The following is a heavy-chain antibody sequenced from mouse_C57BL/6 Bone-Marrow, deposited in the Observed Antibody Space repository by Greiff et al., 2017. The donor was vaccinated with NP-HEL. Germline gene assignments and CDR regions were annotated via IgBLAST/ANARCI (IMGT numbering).Heavy chain of an antibody. D-gene: IGHD4-1*02. CDR2: IYPRSGNT. J-gene: IGHJ2*01. CDR1: GYTFTSYG. Sequence: VQLVESGAELARPGASVKLSCKASGYTFTSYGISWVKQRTGQGLEWIGEIYPRSGNTYYNEKFKGKATLTADKSSSTAYMELRSLTSEDSAVYSCARTPSTAFYFDYWGQGTTRTVSS. CDR3: ARTPSTAFYFDY. V-gene: IGHV1-81*01.